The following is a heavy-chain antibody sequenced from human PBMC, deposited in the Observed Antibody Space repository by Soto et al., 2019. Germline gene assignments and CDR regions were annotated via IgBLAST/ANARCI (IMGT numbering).Heavy chain of an antibody. CDR3: VGSAPYSYMDV. V-gene: IGHV3-30*03. J-gene: IGHJ6*03. CDR2: VSYDGSYK. D-gene: IGHD3-10*01. CDR1: GFIFSSYG. Sequence: QVQMVESGGGVGEPGRSLRLSCAASGFIFSSYGMQWVRKAPCKGLEWVAFVSYDGSYKYSADSVKGRFTISRDNSKTTLYLQLNSLSPEATAVYYCVGSAPYSYMDVWGKATTVSVYS.